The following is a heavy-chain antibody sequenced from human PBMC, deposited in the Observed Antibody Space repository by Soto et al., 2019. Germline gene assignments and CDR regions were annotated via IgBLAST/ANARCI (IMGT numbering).Heavy chain of an antibody. D-gene: IGHD1-1*01. Sequence: QVQLVQSGAEVKKPGSSVKVSCKASGGTFSSYAISWVRQAPGQGLEWMGGIIPIFGTANYAQKLQGRVTMTTDTSTSTAYMELRSLRSDDTAVYYCARRTGAYYYYGMDVWGQGTTVTVSS. CDR3: ARRTGAYYYYGMDV. V-gene: IGHV1-69*06. CDR2: IIPIFGTA. J-gene: IGHJ6*02. CDR1: GGTFSSYA.